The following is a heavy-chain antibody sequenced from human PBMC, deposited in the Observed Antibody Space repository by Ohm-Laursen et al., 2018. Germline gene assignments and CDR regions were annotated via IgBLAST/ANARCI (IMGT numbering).Heavy chain of an antibody. Sequence: GTLSLTCAVSGYSVGITNWWAWIRQPPGKGLEWIGYMYYSGITYYNPSLKSRVTMSIDMSKNQVSLKLNSVTAVDTAMYYCATILPGTWYAFDMWGQGTMVTVSS. J-gene: IGHJ3*02. CDR2: MYYSGIT. V-gene: IGHV4-28*01. CDR3: ATILPGTWYAFDM. CDR1: GYSVGITNW. D-gene: IGHD1-1*01.